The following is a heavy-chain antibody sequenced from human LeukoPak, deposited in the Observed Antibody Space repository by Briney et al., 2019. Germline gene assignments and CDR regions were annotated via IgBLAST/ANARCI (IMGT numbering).Heavy chain of an antibody. CDR3: AREEGDYYDSGGYYDY. J-gene: IGHJ4*02. V-gene: IGHV3-21*01. D-gene: IGHD3-22*01. Sequence: GGSLRLSCAASGFTFSSYSMNWVRQAPGKGLEWVSSISSSSYIYYADSVKGRFTISRDNAKNSLYLQMNSLRAEDTAVYYCAREEGDYYDSGGYYDYWGQGTLVTVSS. CDR2: ISSSSYI. CDR1: GFTFSSYS.